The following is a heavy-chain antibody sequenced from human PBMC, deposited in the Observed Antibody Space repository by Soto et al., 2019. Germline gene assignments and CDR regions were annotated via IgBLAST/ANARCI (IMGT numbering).Heavy chain of an antibody. J-gene: IGHJ1*01. Sequence: GGSLRLSCAASGFTFSSYAMSWVRQAPGKGLEWVSAISGSGGSTYYADSVKGRLTISRDNSKNTLFLQMNSLRAEDTAVYYCAKKVAGSEPFQHWGQGTLVTVSS. CDR3: AKKVAGSEPFQH. CDR2: ISGSGGST. V-gene: IGHV3-23*01. CDR1: GFTFSSYA. D-gene: IGHD6-19*01.